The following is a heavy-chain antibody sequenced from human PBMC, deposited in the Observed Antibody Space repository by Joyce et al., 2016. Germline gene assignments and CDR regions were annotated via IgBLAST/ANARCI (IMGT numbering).Heavy chain of an antibody. D-gene: IGHD5-24*01. CDR3: ARDNRYNDGRPYFDF. J-gene: IGHJ4*02. Sequence: EVQLVESGGGLVQPGGSLTLPCAASGFRFSKYSMNWVRQAPGSGFDWCSYIRSSSSTMYYAASVRGRFTISRDMAGNSLYLQMNSLRAEDTAVYYCARDNRYNDGRPYFDFWGQGVLVTVSS. CDR2: IRSSSSTM. V-gene: IGHV3-48*01. CDR1: GFRFSKYS.